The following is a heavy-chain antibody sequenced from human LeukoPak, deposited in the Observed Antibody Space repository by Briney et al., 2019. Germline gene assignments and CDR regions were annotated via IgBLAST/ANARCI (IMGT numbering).Heavy chain of an antibody. CDR2: IIPIFGPA. CDR3: ARRGLPAARGSYNWFDP. Sequence: SVKVSYKASGGTFSSYSMSWVRQAPGQGLEWMGGIIPIFGPANYAQKSQGRDTITADESTSPAHVELSSLRSEDTAVYYWARRGLPAARGSYNWFDPWGQGNLVTVSS. D-gene: IGHD2-2*01. CDR1: GGTFSSYS. V-gene: IGHV1-69*13. J-gene: IGHJ5*02.